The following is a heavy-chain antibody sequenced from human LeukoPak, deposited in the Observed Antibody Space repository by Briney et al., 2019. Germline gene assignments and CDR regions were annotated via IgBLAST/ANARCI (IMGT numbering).Heavy chain of an antibody. CDR1: GFTFSSYW. D-gene: IGHD3-10*01. J-gene: IGHJ3*02. Sequence: GGSLRLSCAASGFTFSSYWMSWVRQAPGKGLEWVSSISSSSSYIYYADSVKGRFTISRDNAKNSLYLQMNSLRAEDTAVYYCAREDTMVRGVITDAFDIWGQGTMVTVSS. CDR3: AREDTMVRGVITDAFDI. V-gene: IGHV3-21*01. CDR2: ISSSSSYI.